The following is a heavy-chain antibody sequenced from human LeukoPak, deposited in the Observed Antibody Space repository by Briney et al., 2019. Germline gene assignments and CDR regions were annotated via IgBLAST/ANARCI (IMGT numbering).Heavy chain of an antibody. D-gene: IGHD1-26*01. CDR1: GGSVYSYY. V-gene: IGHV4-59*08. CDR3: ARHCSGTYQDAFDI. J-gene: IGHJ3*02. Sequence: PSETLSLTCTVSGGSVYSYYWSWIRQPPGKGLEWIGYIYDRVSTNYNPSLKSRVTMSVDRSKSQLSLNLSSVTAAGTAVYFCARHCSGTYQDAFDIWGQGTAVTVSS. CDR2: IYDRVST.